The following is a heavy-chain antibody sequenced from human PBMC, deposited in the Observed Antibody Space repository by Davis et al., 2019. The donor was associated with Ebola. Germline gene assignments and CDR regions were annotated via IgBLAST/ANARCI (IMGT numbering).Heavy chain of an antibody. CDR1: GYSFTSYW. V-gene: IGHV5-51*01. J-gene: IGHJ3*02. CDR2: IYPGDSDT. CDR3: ASLRRTITGMDDGFDI. D-gene: IGHD2-8*02. Sequence: GESLKISCKGSGYSFTSYWIGWVRQMPGNGLEWMGIIYPGDSDTRYSPSFQGQVTISADKSISTAYLQWSSLKASDTAMYYCASLRRTITGMDDGFDIWGQGTMVTVSS.